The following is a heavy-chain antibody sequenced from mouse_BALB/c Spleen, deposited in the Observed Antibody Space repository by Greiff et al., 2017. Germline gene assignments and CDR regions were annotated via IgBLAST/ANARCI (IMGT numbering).Heavy chain of an antibody. J-gene: IGHJ2*01. Sequence: EVKLQESGPGLVKPSQSLSLTCTVTGYSITSDYAWIWIRQFPGNKLEWMGYISYSGSTSYNPSLKSRISITRDTSKNQFFLQLNSVTTEDTATYYCARESSYYFDYWGQGTTLTVSS. CDR2: ISYSGST. V-gene: IGHV3-2*02. CDR1: GYSITSDYA. CDR3: ARESSYYFDY. D-gene: IGHD1-1*01.